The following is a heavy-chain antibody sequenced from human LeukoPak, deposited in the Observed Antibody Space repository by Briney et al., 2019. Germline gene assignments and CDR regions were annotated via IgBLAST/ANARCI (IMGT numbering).Heavy chain of an antibody. J-gene: IGHJ4*02. V-gene: IGHV1-18*01. CDR2: ISAYNGNT. D-gene: IGHD4-11*01. CDR1: GYTFTSYG. Sequence: ASVKVSCKASGYTFTSYGISWVRQAPGQGLEWMGWISAYNGNTNYAQKLQGRVTMTTDTSTSTAYMELRSLRSDDTAVYYCARASRVDYPGGSVGYWGQGTLATVSS. CDR3: ARASRVDYPGGSVGY.